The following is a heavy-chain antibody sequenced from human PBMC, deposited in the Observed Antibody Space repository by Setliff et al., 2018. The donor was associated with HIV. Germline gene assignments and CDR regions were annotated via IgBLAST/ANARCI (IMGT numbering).Heavy chain of an antibody. CDR2: IDHGGTA. V-gene: IGHV4-34*01. CDR1: GGSVSGYY. J-gene: IGHJ3*01. CDR3: SRGSSSYDTTDYDDAFDV. D-gene: IGHD3-16*01. Sequence: ETLSLTCGVYGGSVSGYYWSWIRQSPGKGLEWIGEIDHGGTARYNPSLTGRVTMSIDTSKNQFSLKVISVTAADTATYFCSRGSSSYDTTDYDDAFDVWDQGTMVTVSS.